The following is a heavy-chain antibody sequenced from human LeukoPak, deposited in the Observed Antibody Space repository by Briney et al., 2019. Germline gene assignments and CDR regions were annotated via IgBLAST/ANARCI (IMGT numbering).Heavy chain of an antibody. Sequence: ASVKVSCKVSGYTLTELSMHWVRQAPGKGLEWMGGFDPEDGETIYAQKFQGRVTMTEDTSTDTAYMELSSLRSEDTAVYYCAILRYDNNWVGRWGQGTLVTVSS. CDR2: FDPEDGET. CDR3: AILRYDNNWVGR. CDR1: GYTLTELS. J-gene: IGHJ5*02. D-gene: IGHD1-14*01. V-gene: IGHV1-24*01.